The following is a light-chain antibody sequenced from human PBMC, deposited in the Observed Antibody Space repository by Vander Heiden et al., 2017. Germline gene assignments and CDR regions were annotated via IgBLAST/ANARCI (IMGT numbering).Light chain of an antibody. CDR1: QSVSSY. J-gene: IGKJ5*01. Sequence: IVLTQSLGSLFLSPGEIATRSCGASQSVSSYLAWYQQNPGQAPRLLIYHASNRASGIQARFSGSGYGTDFTRSISSLEPEDFAVYYCQQRSSWPHSKTLGQGTRLEIK. CDR2: HAS. CDR3: QQRSSWPHSKT. V-gene: IGKV3-11*01.